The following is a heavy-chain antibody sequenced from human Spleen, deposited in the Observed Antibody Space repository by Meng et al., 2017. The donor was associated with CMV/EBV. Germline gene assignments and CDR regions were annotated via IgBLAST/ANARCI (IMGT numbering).Heavy chain of an antibody. Sequence: GESLKISCAVSGFTFSRYTMNWVRQAPGKRLEWVSSISSSGNYIYYADSVKGRFTISRDNAKNSLYLQMNSLGADDTAVYYCARDRVPEPPLEWPQLWGENFWGPGTLVTVSS. CDR3: ARDRVPEPPLEWPQLWGENF. CDR1: GFTFSRYT. V-gene: IGHV3-21*01. D-gene: IGHD3-3*01. CDR2: ISSSGNYI. J-gene: IGHJ4*02.